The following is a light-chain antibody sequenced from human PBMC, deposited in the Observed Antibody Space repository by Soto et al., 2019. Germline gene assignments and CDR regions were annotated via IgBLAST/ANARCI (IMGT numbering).Light chain of an antibody. CDR2: VAS. Sequence: EMVLTQSPGTLSLSPGDTATLSCRASQTVIDNYLAWYQQKPGQAPRLLIFVASVRATGIPDRFSGSGSGTDFTLTISRLEPEDFAVYYCQQYGSSLGITFGPGTKVDIK. CDR1: QTVIDNY. J-gene: IGKJ3*01. CDR3: QQYGSSLGIT. V-gene: IGKV3-20*01.